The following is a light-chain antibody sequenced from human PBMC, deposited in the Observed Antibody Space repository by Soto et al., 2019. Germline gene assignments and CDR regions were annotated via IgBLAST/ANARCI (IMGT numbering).Light chain of an antibody. CDR2: LEGSGSY. Sequence: QPVLTQSSSASASLGSSVKLTCTLSSGHSNYVIAWHQRRPGKAPRYLMKLEGSGSYNKGSAVPDRFSGSSSGADRYLTISDLLFEDEADYYCETWDSNTRVFGGGTKLTVL. CDR1: SGHSNYV. J-gene: IGLJ3*02. CDR3: ETWDSNTRV. V-gene: IGLV4-60*02.